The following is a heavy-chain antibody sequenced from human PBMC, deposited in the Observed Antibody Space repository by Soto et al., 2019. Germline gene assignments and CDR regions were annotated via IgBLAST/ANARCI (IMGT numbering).Heavy chain of an antibody. V-gene: IGHV3-15*01. Sequence: EVQLVESGGGLVKPGGSLRLSGEGFGLSLNDAWMGWVRQVPGKGPEWLCRLKSEADGGTSDYAAPVEGRFSVSRDNSKNMVYLQMNSLKIDDTAVYHCTTDRGILERRLCDSWGQCTLVTVSS. CDR2: LKSEADGGTS. D-gene: IGHD1-1*01. CDR3: TTDRGILERRLCDS. CDR1: GLSLNDAW. J-gene: IGHJ4*02.